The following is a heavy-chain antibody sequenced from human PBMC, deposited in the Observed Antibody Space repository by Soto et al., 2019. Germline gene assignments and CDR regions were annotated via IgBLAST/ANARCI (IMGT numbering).Heavy chain of an antibody. CDR1: GFTFSVYG. D-gene: IGHD6-19*01. CDR3: AKDGSHLAVAGTSPTSYFYGLAV. CDR2: VSYDGSIK. V-gene: IGHV3-30*18. J-gene: IGHJ6*02. Sequence: QVQLVESGGGVVQPGRSLRLSCAASGFTFSVYGMHWVRQAPGKGLEWVALVSYDGSIKYYADSVKGRFTISRDNSKNTLYLQMNGLRVEDTAVYYCAKDGSHLAVAGTSPTSYFYGLAVWGQGTTVTVSS.